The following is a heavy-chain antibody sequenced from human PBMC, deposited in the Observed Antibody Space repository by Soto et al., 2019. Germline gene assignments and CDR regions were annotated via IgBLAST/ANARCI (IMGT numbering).Heavy chain of an antibody. J-gene: IGHJ5*02. D-gene: IGHD6-13*01. CDR2: ISGTDGST. CDR1: GFTFSSYA. Sequence: GGPLRLSCAASGFTFSSYAMAWVRQAPGRGLEWVSAISGTDGSTYYADSVKGRFTISRDNSKNTGYLQMNSLIAEDTAVYYCAKDGTASSWHNWFDPWGQGTLVTVSS. CDR3: AKDGTASSWHNWFDP. V-gene: IGHV3-23*01.